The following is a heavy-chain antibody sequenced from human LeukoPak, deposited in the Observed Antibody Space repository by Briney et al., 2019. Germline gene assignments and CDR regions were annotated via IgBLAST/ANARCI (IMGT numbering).Heavy chain of an antibody. CDR3: ARGMNFGVVIPRAFDI. V-gene: IGHV4-34*01. D-gene: IGHD3-3*01. J-gene: IGHJ3*02. Sequence: PSETLSLTCALSGGSFSGFYWSWIRQPPGKGLEWIGEINHSGSTNYNPSLKSRVTISVDTSKNQFSLKLSSVTAADTAVYYCARGMNFGVVIPRAFDIWGQGTMVTV. CDR1: GGSFSGFY. CDR2: INHSGST.